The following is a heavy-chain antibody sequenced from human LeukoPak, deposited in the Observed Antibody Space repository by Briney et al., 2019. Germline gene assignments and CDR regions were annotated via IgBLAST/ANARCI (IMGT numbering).Heavy chain of an antibody. J-gene: IGHJ6*02. Sequence: SVKVSCTASGGTFSSSAISWVRQAPGQGLEWMGGIIPIFGTANYAQKFQGRVTITADESTSTAYMELSSLRSEDTAVFYCARSTSKSGVVVVVSAYYYYGMDVWGQGTTVTVSS. CDR3: ARSTSKSGVVVVVSAYYYYGMDV. V-gene: IGHV1-69*01. CDR2: IIPIFGTA. D-gene: IGHD2-15*01. CDR1: GGTFSSSA.